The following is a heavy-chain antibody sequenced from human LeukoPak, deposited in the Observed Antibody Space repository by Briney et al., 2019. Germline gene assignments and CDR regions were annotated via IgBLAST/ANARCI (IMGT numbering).Heavy chain of an antibody. CDR2: INPNSGGT. CDR3: ARDGQGGRSWVLRFLEWLFDY. J-gene: IGHJ4*02. V-gene: IGHV1-2*02. D-gene: IGHD3-3*01. Sequence: GASVKVSCKASGYTFTGYYMHWVRQAPGQGLEWMGWINPNSGGTNYAQKFQGRVTMTRDTSISTAYMELSRLRSDDTAVYYCARDGQGGRSWVLRFLEWLFDYWGQGTLVTVSS. CDR1: GYTFTGYY.